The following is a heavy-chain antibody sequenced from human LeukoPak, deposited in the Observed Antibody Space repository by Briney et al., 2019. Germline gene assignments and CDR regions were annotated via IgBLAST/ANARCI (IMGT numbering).Heavy chain of an antibody. CDR3: ARDTQVITYYYGMDV. CDR2: INPSGGST. Sequence: ASVKVSCKASGYTFTSYYMHWVRQAPGQGLEWMGIINPSGGSTSYAQKFQGRVTMTRDTSTSTVYMELSGLRSEDTAVYYCARDTQVITYYYGMDVWGQGTTVTVSS. CDR1: GYTFTSYY. D-gene: IGHD3-22*01. V-gene: IGHV1-46*01. J-gene: IGHJ6*02.